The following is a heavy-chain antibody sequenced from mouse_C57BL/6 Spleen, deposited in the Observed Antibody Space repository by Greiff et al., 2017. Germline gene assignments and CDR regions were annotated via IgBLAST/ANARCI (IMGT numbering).Heavy chain of an antibody. CDR3: NPFYGKGFAY. CDR1: GFNIKDDY. Sequence: VQLQQSGAELVRPGASVQLSCTASGFNIKDDYMHWVKQRPEQGLEWIGWIDPENGDTEYASKFPGKATLTADTSSNTAYLQLSSLTSEDTAVYYCNPFYGKGFAYWGQGTLVTVSA. V-gene: IGHV14-4*01. D-gene: IGHD2-1*01. J-gene: IGHJ3*01. CDR2: IDPENGDT.